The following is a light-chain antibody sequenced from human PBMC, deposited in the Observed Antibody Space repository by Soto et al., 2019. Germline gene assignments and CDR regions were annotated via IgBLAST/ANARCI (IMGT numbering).Light chain of an antibody. CDR3: QQYCSSSPLT. J-gene: IGKJ4*01. CDR2: GAS. Sequence: EIVLTQSPDTLSLSPGERATLSCRASQSVSSSYLAWYQQKPGQAPRLLIYGASSRATGIPDRFSGSGSGTDDTLPIRQLEPEDFRLYYCQQYCSSSPLTFGGGTKVEIQ. V-gene: IGKV3-20*01. CDR1: QSVSSSY.